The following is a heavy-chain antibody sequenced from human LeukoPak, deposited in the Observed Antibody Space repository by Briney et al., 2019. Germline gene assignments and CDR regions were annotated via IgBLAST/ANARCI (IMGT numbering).Heavy chain of an antibody. CDR2: IIPILGIA. V-gene: IGHV1-69*02. Sequence: PVKVSCKASGGTFSSYTISWVRQAPGQGLEWMGRIIPILGIANYAQKFQGRVTITADKSTSTAYMELSSLRSEDTAVYYCARAPTFLGGFDPWGQGTLVTVSS. D-gene: IGHD3-16*01. J-gene: IGHJ5*02. CDR1: GGTFSSYT. CDR3: ARAPTFLGGFDP.